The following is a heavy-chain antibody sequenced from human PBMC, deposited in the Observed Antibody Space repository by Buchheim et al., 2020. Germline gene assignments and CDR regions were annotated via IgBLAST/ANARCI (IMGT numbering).Heavy chain of an antibody. Sequence: QVQLVESGGGVVQPGRSLRLSCAASGFTFSSYGMHWVRQAPGKGLEWVAVIWYDGSNKYYAESVKGRFTISRDNSKNKLYLQMNSLRAEDTAVYYCARWYSSRFFLDYWGQGTL. CDR1: GFTFSSYG. J-gene: IGHJ4*02. D-gene: IGHD5-18*01. V-gene: IGHV3-33*01. CDR2: IWYDGSNK. CDR3: ARWYSSRFFLDY.